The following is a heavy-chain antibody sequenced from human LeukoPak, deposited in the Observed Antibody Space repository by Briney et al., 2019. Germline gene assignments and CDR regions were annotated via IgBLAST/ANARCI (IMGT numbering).Heavy chain of an antibody. J-gene: IGHJ4*02. CDR3: ARDPRGGSYSYFDY. Sequence: GRSLRLSCAGSGFTFSSYGMHWVRQAPGKGLEWVAVIWYDGSNKYYADSVKGRFTISRDNSKNTLYLQMNSLRAEDTALYHCARDPRGGSYSYFDYWGQGTLVTVSS. D-gene: IGHD1-26*01. V-gene: IGHV3-33*01. CDR1: GFTFSSYG. CDR2: IWYDGSNK.